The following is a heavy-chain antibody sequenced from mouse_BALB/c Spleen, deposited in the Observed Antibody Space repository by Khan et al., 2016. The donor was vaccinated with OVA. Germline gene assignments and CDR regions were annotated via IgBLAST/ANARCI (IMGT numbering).Heavy chain of an antibody. CDR1: GYSFTDYY. J-gene: IGHJ3*01. CDR2: IDPFNGST. D-gene: IGHD2-13*01. Sequence: VQLKQSGPELMKPGASVKISCKASGYSFTDYYIHWVKQSHGQSLEWIGYIDPFNGSTTFNQKFKGTATLTVDKSSSTAYMHLNSLTSEDSAVYYCTRLGTTGWFAYWGQGTLVTVSA. CDR3: TRLGTTGWFAY. V-gene: IGHV1S135*01.